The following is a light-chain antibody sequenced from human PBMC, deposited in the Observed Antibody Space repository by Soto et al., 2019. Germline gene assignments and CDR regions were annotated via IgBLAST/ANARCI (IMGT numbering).Light chain of an antibody. J-gene: IGKJ1*01. CDR1: QNIRGW. V-gene: IGKV1-5*01. CDR3: QQYNSYSWT. Sequence: DIRMTQSPSTLSTSVGDRVTITCRASQNIRGWLAWYQQKPGKAPKRLIYDASTLESGVPSRFSGSGSGTEFTLTISSLQPDEFATYDGQQYNSYSWTFGQGTTVAIK. CDR2: DAS.